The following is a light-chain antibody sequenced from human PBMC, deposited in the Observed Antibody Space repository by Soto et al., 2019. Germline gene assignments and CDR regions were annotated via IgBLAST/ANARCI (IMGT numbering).Light chain of an antibody. V-gene: IGKV3-15*01. CDR3: QQYNKLPLT. Sequence: DILLTQSPTTLSVSPGDRATLSCRAGQSVSRDLAWYQQKPGQAPKLLIYGASTLETAIPARFSGSGSGTEFTLTISSLQSEDFAIYYCQQYNKLPLTFGGGTKLEIK. J-gene: IGKJ4*01. CDR2: GAS. CDR1: QSVSRD.